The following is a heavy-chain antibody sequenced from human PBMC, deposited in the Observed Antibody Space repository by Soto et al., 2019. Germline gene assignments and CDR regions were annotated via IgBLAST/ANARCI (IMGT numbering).Heavy chain of an antibody. CDR2: INGDGTRA. V-gene: IGHV3-74*01. D-gene: IGHD3-10*01. CDR1: GFTFRNQW. Sequence: EVQLEESGGGSVQLGESLRVSCVASGFTFRNQWMHWVRQVPGKGLVWVCRINGDGTRASYADFVKGRFTISRDNAQNLLFLQLNSLGVDETVVYNCARGGAAGRGYATDIWGPGTTVAVSS. CDR3: ARGGAAGRGYATDI. J-gene: IGHJ3*02.